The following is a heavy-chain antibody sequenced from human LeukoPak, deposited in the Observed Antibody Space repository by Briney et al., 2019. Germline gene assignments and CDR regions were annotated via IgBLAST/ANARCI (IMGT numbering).Heavy chain of an antibody. D-gene: IGHD6-13*01. CDR2: IYYSGST. CDR1: GGSISSYY. CDR3: ARECIAAADYYYYYYMDV. Sequence: SETLSLTCTVSGGSISSYYWSWIRQPPGKGLEWIGYIYYSGSTNYNPSLKSRVTISVDTSKNQFSLKLSSVTAADTAVYYCARECIAAADYYYYYYMDVWGKGTTVTVSS. V-gene: IGHV4-59*01. J-gene: IGHJ6*03.